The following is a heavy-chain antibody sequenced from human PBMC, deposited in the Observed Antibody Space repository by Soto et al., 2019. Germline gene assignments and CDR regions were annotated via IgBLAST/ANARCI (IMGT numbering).Heavy chain of an antibody. CDR3: AKEASNSGYVPYYYYYMDV. V-gene: IGHV3-23*01. CDR1: GFTFSSYA. Sequence: VQLLESGGGLVQPGGSLRLSCAASGFTFSSYAMSWVRQAPGKGLEWVSAISGSGGSTYYADSVKGRFTISRDNSKNTLYLQINSLKAEDTAVYYCAKEASNSGYVPYYYYYMDVWGKGTTVTPSS. CDR2: ISGSGGST. J-gene: IGHJ6*03. D-gene: IGHD5-12*01.